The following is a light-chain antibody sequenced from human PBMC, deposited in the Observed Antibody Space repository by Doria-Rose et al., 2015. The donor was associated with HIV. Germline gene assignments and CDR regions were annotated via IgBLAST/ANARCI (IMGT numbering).Light chain of an antibody. V-gene: IGKV1-5*03. CDR1: QSISIW. J-gene: IGKJ1*01. CDR3: QQYNGQSRT. CDR2: KAS. Sequence: DIQVTQSPSTLSASVGDTVTITCRASQSISIWLAWYQQKPGKAPKLLIYKASTLESGVPSRISGSGSGTEFTLTISSLQPDDFATYYCQQYNGQSRTFGQGTKVEFK.